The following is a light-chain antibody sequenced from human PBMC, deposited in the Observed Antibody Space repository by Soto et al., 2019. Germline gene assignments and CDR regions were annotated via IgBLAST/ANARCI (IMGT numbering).Light chain of an antibody. J-gene: IGKJ1*01. Sequence: EIVMTQSPATLSMSPGERATLSYRAGESISNNLAWYQQKPGQAPRLLIYGAATRAAGVPARFSGRGSGTEFTLTISSLQSEDFGVYYCQQYNNWPGTFGQGTKVDI. V-gene: IGKV3-15*01. CDR1: ESISNN. CDR3: QQYNNWPGT. CDR2: GAA.